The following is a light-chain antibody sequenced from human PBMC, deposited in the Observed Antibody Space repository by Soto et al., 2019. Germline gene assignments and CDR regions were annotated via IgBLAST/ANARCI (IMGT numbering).Light chain of an antibody. V-gene: IGLV2-11*01. J-gene: IGLJ1*01. CDR1: SSDVGGYNY. Sequence: QSVLTQPRSVSGSPGQSVTISCTVTSSDVGGYNYVSWYQQHPGKSPKFMIYDVSKRPSGVPDRFSGSKSGNTASLTISGLQAEDEADYYCCSYAGSYSFYVFGTGTKVTVL. CDR2: DVS. CDR3: CSYAGSYSFYV.